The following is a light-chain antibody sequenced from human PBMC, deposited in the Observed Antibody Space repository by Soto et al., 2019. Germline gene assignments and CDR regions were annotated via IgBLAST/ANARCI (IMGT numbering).Light chain of an antibody. Sequence: DIQMAQSPSSLSASVGDRVTITCRASQSITSYLNWYQQRPGKAPNLLIYSASSLESGVPSRFSGSGSGTDFTRTISSLQPEDFATYYCQQSYTTPLTCGQGTKVEI. CDR2: SAS. CDR1: QSITSY. V-gene: IGKV1-39*01. J-gene: IGKJ1*01. CDR3: QQSYTTPLT.